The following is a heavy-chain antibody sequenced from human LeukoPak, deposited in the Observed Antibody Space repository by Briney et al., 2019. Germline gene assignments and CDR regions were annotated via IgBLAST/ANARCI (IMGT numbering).Heavy chain of an antibody. Sequence: GRSLRLSCAASGFTFSSYAMHWVRQAPGKGLEWVAVISYDGSNKYYADSVKGRFTISRDNSKKTLYLQMNSLRAEDTAVYYCARDSRYIVVVPSTLPPNYFFDYWGQGTLVTVSS. V-gene: IGHV3-30-3*01. CDR1: GFTFSSYA. CDR3: ARDSRYIVVVPSTLPPNYFFDY. D-gene: IGHD2-15*01. J-gene: IGHJ4*02. CDR2: ISYDGSNK.